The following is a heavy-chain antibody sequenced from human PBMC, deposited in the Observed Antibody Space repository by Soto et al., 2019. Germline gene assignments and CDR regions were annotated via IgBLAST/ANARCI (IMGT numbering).Heavy chain of an antibody. J-gene: IGHJ5*02. CDR3: ARALEYCSGGSCYPNWFDP. CDR1: GCTVSNSY. Sequence: RGSRRLSCTASGCTVSNSYMSWIRQAPGKGLEWVSYISRSATTIYYADSVKGRFTISRDNAKNSLYLQMNSLRAEDTAVYYCARALEYCSGGSCYPNWFDPWGQGTL. D-gene: IGHD2-15*01. CDR2: ISRSATTI. V-gene: IGHV3-11*01.